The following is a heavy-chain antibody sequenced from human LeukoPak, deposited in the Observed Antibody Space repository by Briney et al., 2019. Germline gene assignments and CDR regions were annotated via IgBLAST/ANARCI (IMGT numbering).Heavy chain of an antibody. V-gene: IGHV3-20*04. J-gene: IGHJ4*02. CDR3: ARPTLGYCTNGVCYPYYFDY. Sequence: GGSLRLSCAASGFTFDDYGMSWVRQAPGKGLEWVSGINWNGGSTGYADSVKGRFTISRDNAKNSLYLQMNSLRAEDTALYYCARPTLGYCTNGVCYPYYFDYWGQGTLVTVSS. CDR2: INWNGGST. CDR1: GFTFDDYG. D-gene: IGHD2-8*01.